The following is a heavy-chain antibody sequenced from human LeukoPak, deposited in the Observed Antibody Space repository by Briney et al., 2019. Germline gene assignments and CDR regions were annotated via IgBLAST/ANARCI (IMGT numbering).Heavy chain of an antibody. CDR2: INSDGRST. Sequence: GGPLRLSCAASGFTFSGYWMYWVRQVPGKGLVWLSQINSDGRSTNYADSVKGRFTISRDNAKNTLYLQMNNLRAEDTAAYYCARVNTHWGVDYWGQGTLVTVSS. J-gene: IGHJ4*02. D-gene: IGHD7-27*01. V-gene: IGHV3-74*01. CDR1: GFTFSGYW. CDR3: ARVNTHWGVDY.